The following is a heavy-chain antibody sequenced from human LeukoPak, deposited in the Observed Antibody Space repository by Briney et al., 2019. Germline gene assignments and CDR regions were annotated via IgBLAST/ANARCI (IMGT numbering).Heavy chain of an antibody. CDR3: ARDFGRITIFGVVTGYFDY. D-gene: IGHD3-3*01. CDR1: GFTFSSYW. V-gene: IGHV3-7*01. J-gene: IGHJ4*02. Sequence: GGSLRLSCAASGFTFSSYWMSWVRQAPGKGLEWVANIKQDGSEKYYVDSVKGRFTISRDNAKNSLYLQMNSLRAEDTAVYYCARDFGRITIFGVVTGYFDYWGQGTLVTVSS. CDR2: IKQDGSEK.